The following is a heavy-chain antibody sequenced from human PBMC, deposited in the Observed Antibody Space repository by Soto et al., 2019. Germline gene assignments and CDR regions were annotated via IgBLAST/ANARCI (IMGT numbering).Heavy chain of an antibody. J-gene: IGHJ6*03. CDR1: GFTFSSYA. Sequence: EVQLLESGGGLVQPGGSLRLSCAASGFTFSSYAMSWVRQAPGKGLEWVSAISGSGGSTYYADSVKGRFTISRDNTKNTLYLQMNSLSAEDTAVYYCARGARYCSSTRCRPYYNYYYMDVGGKGTTVTVSS. CDR3: ARGARYCSSTRCRPYYNYYYMDV. V-gene: IGHV3-23*01. D-gene: IGHD2-2*01. CDR2: ISGSGGST.